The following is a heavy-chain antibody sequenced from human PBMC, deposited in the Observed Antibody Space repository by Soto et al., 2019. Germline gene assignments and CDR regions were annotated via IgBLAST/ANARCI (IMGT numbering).Heavy chain of an antibody. CDR1: GFTFSDYA. V-gene: IGHV3-23*01. J-gene: IGHJ4*02. Sequence: GGSLRLSCAASGFTFSDYAMSWVRQAPGKGLEWVSGISGSYGTTYYADSVKGRFTISRDNSKNTLFLQMNSLRDEDTAVYYCAKGRYGSSSGRAFDYWGQGTLVTVSS. D-gene: IGHD6-6*01. CDR2: ISGSYGTT. CDR3: AKGRYGSSSGRAFDY.